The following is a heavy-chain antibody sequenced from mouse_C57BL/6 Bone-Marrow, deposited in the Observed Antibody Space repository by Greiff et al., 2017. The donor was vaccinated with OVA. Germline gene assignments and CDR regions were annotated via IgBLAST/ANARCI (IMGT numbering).Heavy chain of an antibody. V-gene: IGHV5-17*01. Sequence: EVQLVESGGGLVKPGGSLKLSCAASGFTFSDYGMHWVRQAPEKGLEWVAYISSGSSTIYYADTVKGQFTISRDNAKNTLFLQMTSLRSEDTAMYYCARGAYYSNYDAMDYWGQGTSVTVSS. CDR1: GFTFSDYG. J-gene: IGHJ4*01. CDR2: ISSGSSTI. CDR3: ARGAYYSNYDAMDY. D-gene: IGHD2-5*01.